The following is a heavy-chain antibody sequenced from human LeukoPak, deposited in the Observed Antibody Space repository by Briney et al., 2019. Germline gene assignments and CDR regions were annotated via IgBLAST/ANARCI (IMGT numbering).Heavy chain of an antibody. V-gene: IGHV3-66*02. J-gene: IGHJ4*02. D-gene: IGHD2-2*01. CDR3: ARGAPCSSTSCYYFDY. CDR2: IYSGGST. Sequence: PGGSLRLSCAASGFTVSSNYMSWVRQAPGKGLEWVSVIYSGGSTYYADSVRGRFTISRDNSKYTLYLQMNSLRADDTAVYYCARGAPCSSTSCYYFDYWGQGTLVTVSS. CDR1: GFTVSSNY.